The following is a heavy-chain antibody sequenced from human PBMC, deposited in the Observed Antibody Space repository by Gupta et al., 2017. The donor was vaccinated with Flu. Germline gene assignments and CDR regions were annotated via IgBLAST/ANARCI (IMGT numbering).Heavy chain of an antibody. J-gene: IGHJ5*02. CDR2: VNPHSGST. V-gene: IGHV1-2*06. Sequence: VQLVQSGTDVKKPGASVKVSCKASGYTFTGYYIPWVRQAPGQGLEWMGRVNPHSGSTNYEHKCQGRVTLAMDTSISTAYMELTRLRSDDKAVYYCAREKFCSTDSCYRWFDPWGQGTLVIVSS. CDR3: AREKFCSTDSCYRWFDP. CDR1: GYTFTGYY. D-gene: IGHD2-2*01.